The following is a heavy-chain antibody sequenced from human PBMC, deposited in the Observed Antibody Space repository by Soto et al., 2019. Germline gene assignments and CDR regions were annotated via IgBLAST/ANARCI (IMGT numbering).Heavy chain of an antibody. Sequence: SGPTLVNPTQTLTLTCTFSGFSLRTSGMRVSWIRQPPGKALEWLARIDWDDGKFYSTSLKSRLTISKDTSKNQVALTMTNMDPVDTGTYYCARDYYGSGSPRGMDVWGQGTTVTVSS. CDR2: IDWDDGK. CDR1: GFSLRTSGMR. CDR3: ARDYYGSGSPRGMDV. J-gene: IGHJ6*02. D-gene: IGHD3-10*01. V-gene: IGHV2-70*04.